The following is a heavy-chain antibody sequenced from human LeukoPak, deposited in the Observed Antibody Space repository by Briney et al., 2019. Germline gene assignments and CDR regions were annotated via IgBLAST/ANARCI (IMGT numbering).Heavy chain of an antibody. J-gene: IGHJ4*02. Sequence: HPGGSLRLSCAASGFTFSSYAMSWVRQAPGKGLEWVSAISGSGGSTYYADSVKGRFTISRDNSKNTLYLQMNSLRAEDTAVYYCAKAHLYDILTGFDYWGQGTLVTVSS. CDR3: AKAHLYDILTGFDY. CDR1: GFTFSSYA. CDR2: ISGSGGST. D-gene: IGHD3-9*01. V-gene: IGHV3-23*01.